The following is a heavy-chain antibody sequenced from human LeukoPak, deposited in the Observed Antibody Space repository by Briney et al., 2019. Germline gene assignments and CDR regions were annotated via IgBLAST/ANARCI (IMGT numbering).Heavy chain of an antibody. D-gene: IGHD4/OR15-4a*01. J-gene: IGHJ4*02. CDR1: AFTFSSYG. CDR2: ISNDESNK. Sequence: GGSLRLSCAASAFTFSSYGMYWVRQAPGKGLEWVAVISNDESNKYYADSVKGRFTISRDNSKNTLYLQMNSLRAEDTAVYYCARRAGAYSHPYDYWGQGTLVTVSS. CDR3: ARRAGAYSHPYDY. V-gene: IGHV3-30*03.